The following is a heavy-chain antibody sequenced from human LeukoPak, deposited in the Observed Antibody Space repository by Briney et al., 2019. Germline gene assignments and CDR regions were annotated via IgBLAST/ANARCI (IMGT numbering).Heavy chain of an antibody. V-gene: IGHV3-23*01. J-gene: IGHJ4*02. CDR2: ISGSGDST. D-gene: IGHD2-8*01. CDR1: GFTFSSYW. CDR3: ATELVAMVTPYDY. Sequence: GGSLRLSCAASGFTFSSYWMSWVRQAPGKGLEWVSTISGSGDSTYYADSVRGRFTISRDTSKTTLYLQMNSLRAEDTAIYYCATELVAMVTPYDYWGQGTLVPVSS.